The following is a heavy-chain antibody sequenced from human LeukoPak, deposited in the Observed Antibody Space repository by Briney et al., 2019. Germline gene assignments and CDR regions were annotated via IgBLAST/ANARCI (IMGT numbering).Heavy chain of an antibody. CDR3: ARRGYNWNDLYYYYGMDV. CDR1: GYTFTSYD. J-gene: IGHJ6*02. D-gene: IGHD1-1*01. Sequence: GASVKVSCKASGYTFTSYDINWVRQATGQGLEWMGWMNPSSGNTGYAQKFQGRVTMTRNTSISTAYMELSSLRSEDTAVYYCARRGYNWNDLYYYYGMDVWGQGTTVTVSS. CDR2: MNPSSGNT. V-gene: IGHV1-8*01.